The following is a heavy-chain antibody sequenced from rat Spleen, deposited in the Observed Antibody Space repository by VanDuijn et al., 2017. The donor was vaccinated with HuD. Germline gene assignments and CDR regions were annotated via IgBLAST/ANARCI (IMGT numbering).Heavy chain of an antibody. V-gene: IGHV2-32*01. CDR3: ARGGYTRPSFDY. Sequence: QVQLKESGPDLVQPSQTLSLTCTVSGFSLSSYGVIWVRQPPGEGLEWMGIMWSDGDTSYNSALKSRLSISRDTSMSQVFLKMNSLQTEDTATYYCARGGYTRPSFDYWGQGVMVTVSS. J-gene: IGHJ2*01. CDR2: MWSDGDT. D-gene: IGHD2-3*01. CDR1: GFSLSSYG.